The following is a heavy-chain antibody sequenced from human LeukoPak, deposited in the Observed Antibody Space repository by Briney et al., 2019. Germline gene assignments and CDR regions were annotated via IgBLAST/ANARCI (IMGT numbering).Heavy chain of an antibody. D-gene: IGHD3-9*01. CDR1: GFTFDDYA. Sequence: GGSLRLSCAASGFTFDDYAMPWVRQAPGKGLEWVSGISWNSGSIGYADSVKGRFTISRDNAKNSLYLQMNSLRAEDTAVYYCAKVRYFDWLLSARFSPSWGQGTLVTVSS. V-gene: IGHV3-9*01. J-gene: IGHJ4*02. CDR3: AKVRYFDWLLSARFSPS. CDR2: ISWNSGSI.